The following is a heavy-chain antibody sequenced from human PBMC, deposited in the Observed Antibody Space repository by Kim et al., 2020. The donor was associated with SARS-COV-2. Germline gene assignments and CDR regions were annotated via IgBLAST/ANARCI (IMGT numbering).Heavy chain of an antibody. V-gene: IGHV3-23*01. CDR1: GFTFSTYA. Sequence: GGSLRLSCAASGFTFSTYAMSWVRQAPGKGLEWVSAISHSGGGTYYADSVKGRFTISRDNSKNTLYLQMNSLTAEDTALYYCAKGEGHSYGYADYWGQGTLVTVSS. J-gene: IGHJ4*02. CDR3: AKGEGHSYGYADY. CDR2: ISHSGGGT. D-gene: IGHD5-18*01.